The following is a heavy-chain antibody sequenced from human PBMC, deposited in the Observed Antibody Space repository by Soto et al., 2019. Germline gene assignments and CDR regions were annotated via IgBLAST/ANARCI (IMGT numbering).Heavy chain of an antibody. CDR3: ARGGFSSSWRFDY. D-gene: IGHD6-13*01. V-gene: IGHV1-69*06. CDR2: IVPFIGTT. J-gene: IGHJ4*02. Sequence: QVQLVQSGAEVRKPGSSVKVSCKASGDTFSSYAISWVRQAPGQGLEWMGGIVPFIGTTNYAQNFQGRVTITADKFTSTTYMELTSLRSEDTAVYYCARGGFSSSWRFDYWGQGALVTVSS. CDR1: GDTFSSYA.